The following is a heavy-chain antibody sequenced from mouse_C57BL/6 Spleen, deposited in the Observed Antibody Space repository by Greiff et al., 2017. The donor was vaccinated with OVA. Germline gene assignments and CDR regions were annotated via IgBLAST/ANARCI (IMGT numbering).Heavy chain of an antibody. CDR1: GYTFTSYW. J-gene: IGHJ3*01. CDR2: IDPNSGGT. Sequence: VQLQQPGAELVKPGASVKLSCKASGYTFTSYWMHWVKQRPGRGLEWLGRIDPNSGGTKYNEKFKSKATLTVDKPSSTAYMQLSSLTSEDSAVYYCARWGLDAPFAYWGQGTLVTVSA. V-gene: IGHV1-62-3*01. CDR3: ARWGLDAPFAY. D-gene: IGHD3-1*01.